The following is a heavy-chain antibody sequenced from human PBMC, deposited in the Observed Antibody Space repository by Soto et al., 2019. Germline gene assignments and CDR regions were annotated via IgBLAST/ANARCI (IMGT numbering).Heavy chain of an antibody. CDR3: AKATSATCTGSICYSFDY. V-gene: IGHV3-23*01. Sequence: VQLLESGGGLVQPGGSLRLSCVASGFTFSSYAMIWVRQAPGQRLGGVATFSGGRDTTWHADSVKGRFTVSRDSSKNTLSLQMNSLRPEDTALYYCAKATSATCTGSICYSFDYWGQGTLVTVSS. J-gene: IGHJ4*02. D-gene: IGHD2-21*01. CDR2: FSGGRDTT. CDR1: GFTFSSYA.